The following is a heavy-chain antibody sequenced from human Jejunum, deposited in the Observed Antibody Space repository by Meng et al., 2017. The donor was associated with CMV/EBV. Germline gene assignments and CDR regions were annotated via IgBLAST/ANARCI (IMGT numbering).Heavy chain of an antibody. CDR1: GDSISSSNYY. V-gene: IGHV4-39*07. D-gene: IGHD6-6*01. J-gene: IGHJ4*02. Sequence: QLQLQKSGPELGKPSGTLSLICTVSGDSISSSNYYWGWIRQSPGKGLEWIGSIYYTGSTYYNPSLKSRLTISIDTSKNQFSLKLSSVTAADTAIYYCARGLSTSSSGYWGQGTLVTVSS. CDR2: IYYTGST. CDR3: ARGLSTSSSGY.